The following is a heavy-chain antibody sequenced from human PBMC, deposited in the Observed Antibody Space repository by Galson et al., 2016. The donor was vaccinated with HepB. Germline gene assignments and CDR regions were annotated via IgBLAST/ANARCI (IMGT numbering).Heavy chain of an antibody. CDR1: GFTFSSYW. D-gene: IGHD3-10*01. V-gene: IGHV3-74*01. Sequence: SLRLSCAASGFTFSSYWMHWVRQAPGKGLVWVSRINGDGSSIDYADSVKGRFIISRDNAKNTLYLQMNSLRAEDTAVYFCVRDLRYYGSGTYFYYYDYWGQGALVTVSS. CDR2: INGDGSSI. J-gene: IGHJ4*02. CDR3: VRDLRYYGSGTYFYYYDY.